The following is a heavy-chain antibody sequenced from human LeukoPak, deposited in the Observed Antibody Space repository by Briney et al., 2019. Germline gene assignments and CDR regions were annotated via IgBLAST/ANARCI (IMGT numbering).Heavy chain of an antibody. V-gene: IGHV1-69*04. CDR2: IIPILGIA. J-gene: IGHJ6*02. Sequence: TVKVSCKASGGTFSSYAISWVRQAPGQGLEWMGRIIPILGIANYAQKFQGRVTITADKSTSTAYMELSSLRSEDTAVYYCARRSSYGYEYYYGMDVWGQGTTVTVSS. D-gene: IGHD5-18*01. CDR1: GGTFSSYA. CDR3: ARRSSYGYEYYYGMDV.